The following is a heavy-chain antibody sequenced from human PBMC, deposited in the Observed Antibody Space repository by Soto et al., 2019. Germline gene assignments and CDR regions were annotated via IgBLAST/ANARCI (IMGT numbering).Heavy chain of an antibody. D-gene: IGHD1-20*01. CDR3: TRLNWKGIGY. Sequence: GGSLRLSCAASGFTFSGSAMHWVRQASGKGLEWVGRIRSKANSYATAYAASVKGRFTISRDDSKNTAYLQMNSLKTEDTAVYYCTRLNWKGIGYWGQGTLVTVSS. V-gene: IGHV3-73*01. CDR1: GFTFSGSA. J-gene: IGHJ4*02. CDR2: IRSKANSYAT.